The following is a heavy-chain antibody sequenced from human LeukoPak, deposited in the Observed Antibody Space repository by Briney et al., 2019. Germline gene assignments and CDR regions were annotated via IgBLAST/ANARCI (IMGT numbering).Heavy chain of an antibody. V-gene: IGHV4-59*01. CDR3: AKSNGHGLIDI. D-gene: IGHD2/OR15-2a*01. CDR2: IYYSGST. Sequence: SETLSLTCTVSGGSISSYYWSWIRQPPGKGLEWIGYIYYSGSTNYNPSLKSRVTISVDTSKNQFSLKLSSVTAADTAVYYCAKSNGHGLIDIWGQGTMVTVSS. J-gene: IGHJ3*02. CDR1: GGSISSYY.